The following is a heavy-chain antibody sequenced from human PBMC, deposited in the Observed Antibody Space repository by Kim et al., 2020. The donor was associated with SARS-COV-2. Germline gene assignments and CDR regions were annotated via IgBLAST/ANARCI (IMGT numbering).Heavy chain of an antibody. J-gene: IGHJ4*02. CDR1: GFTFNKYA. CDR2: VSASGGTS. CDR3: ARVGSGMFYQAPFDF. V-gene: IGHV3-23*01. D-gene: IGHD3-10*01. Sequence: GGSLRLSCAASGFTFNKYAMAWVRQAIGKGLEWVSGVSASGGTSYYADSVKGRFTISRDNSRNTLSLQVISLRAEDTAIYYCARVGSGMFYQAPFDFWGQRILVTVSS.